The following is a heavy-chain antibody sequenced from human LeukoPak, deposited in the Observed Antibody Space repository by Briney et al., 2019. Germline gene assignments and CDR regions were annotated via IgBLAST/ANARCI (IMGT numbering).Heavy chain of an antibody. Sequence: GASVKVSCKASGYTFTSYAMHWVRQAPGQRLEWMGWINAGNGNTKYSQKFQGRVTITRDTSASTAYMELSSLRSEDTAVYYCARDRRRVAAAGTSIGYWGQGTLVTVSS. CDR1: GYTFTSYA. D-gene: IGHD6-13*01. V-gene: IGHV1-3*01. J-gene: IGHJ4*02. CDR2: INAGNGNT. CDR3: ARDRRRVAAAGTSIGY.